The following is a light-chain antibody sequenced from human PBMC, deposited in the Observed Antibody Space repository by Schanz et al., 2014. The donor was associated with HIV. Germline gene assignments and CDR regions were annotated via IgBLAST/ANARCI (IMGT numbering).Light chain of an antibody. CDR1: QSVSDRY. V-gene: IGKV3-20*01. CDR3: QQSGSSLRT. CDR2: GAS. J-gene: IGKJ1*01. Sequence: EIVLTQSPGTLSLSPGERATLSCRASQSVSDRYLAWYQQKPGQAPRLLIYGASRRATGIPYRFSGSGSGTDFTLTITRLEPEDFAVYFCQQSGSSLRTFGQGTKVEIK.